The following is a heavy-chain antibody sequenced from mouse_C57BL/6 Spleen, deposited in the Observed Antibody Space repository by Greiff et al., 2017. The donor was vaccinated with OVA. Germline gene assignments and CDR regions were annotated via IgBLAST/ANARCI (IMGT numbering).Heavy chain of an antibody. J-gene: IGHJ2*01. CDR2: IYPGGGYT. CDR3: ARCYYSNPYYFDY. Sequence: VKLVESGAELVRPGTSVKMSCKASGYTFTNYWIGWAKQRPGHGLEWIGDIYPGGGYTNYNEKFKGKATLTADKSSSTAYMQFSSLTSEDSAIYYCARCYYSNPYYFDYWGQGTTLTVSS. D-gene: IGHD2-5*01. CDR1: GYTFTNYW. V-gene: IGHV1-63*01.